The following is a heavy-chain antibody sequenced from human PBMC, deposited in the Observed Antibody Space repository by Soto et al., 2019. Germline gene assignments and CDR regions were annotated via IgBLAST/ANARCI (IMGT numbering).Heavy chain of an antibody. J-gene: IGHJ4*02. D-gene: IGHD3-16*01. CDR3: ARFDYAQLFDY. Sequence: QLQLQESGLGLVKPSETLSLTCTVSGGSISSSSYYWGWIRQPPGKGLEWIGSIYYSGSTYYNPSLKSRVTISVDTSKNQFSLKLSSVTAADTAVYYCARFDYAQLFDYWGQGTLVTVSS. V-gene: IGHV4-39*01. CDR1: GGSISSSSYY. CDR2: IYYSGST.